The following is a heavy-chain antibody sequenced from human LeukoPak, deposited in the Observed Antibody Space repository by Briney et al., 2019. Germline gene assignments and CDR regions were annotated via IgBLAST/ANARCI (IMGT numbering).Heavy chain of an antibody. V-gene: IGHV1-46*01. Sequence: ASVKVSCKASGYTFTSYYMHWVRQAPGQGLEWMGIINPSGGSTSYAQKFQGRVTMTRDTSTSTVYKELSSLRSEDTAVYYCARDMGVVPAAMRYFDYWGQGTLVTVSS. D-gene: IGHD2-2*01. CDR2: INPSGGST. J-gene: IGHJ4*02. CDR1: GYTFTSYY. CDR3: ARDMGVVPAAMRYFDY.